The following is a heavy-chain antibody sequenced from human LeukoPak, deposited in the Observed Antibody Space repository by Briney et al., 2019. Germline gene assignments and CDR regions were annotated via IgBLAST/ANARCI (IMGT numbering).Heavy chain of an antibody. CDR3: ATPAYRDRGGFEY. V-gene: IGHV3-30-3*01. CDR2: ISYDGSNT. J-gene: IGHJ4*02. Sequence: GRSLRLSCAASGFTFSSYAMHWVRQAPGKGLEWVAVISYDGSNTYYADSVKGRFTISRDNSKNTVYLQMDSLRVDDTAVYYCATPAYRDRGGFEYWGQGTLVTVSS. D-gene: IGHD1-26*01. CDR1: GFTFSSYA.